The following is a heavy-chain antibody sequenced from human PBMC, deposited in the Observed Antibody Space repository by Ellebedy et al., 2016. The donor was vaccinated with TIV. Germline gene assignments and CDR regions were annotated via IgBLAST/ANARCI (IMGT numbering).Heavy chain of an antibody. V-gene: IGHV3-11*01. CDR2: ISSSGSTI. J-gene: IGHJ4*02. CDR3: AKDEGLSYFDY. Sequence: PGGSLRLSCAASGFTFSDYYMSWIRQAPGKGLEWVSYISSSGSTIYYADSVKGRFTISRDNSKNTLYLQMNSLRAEDTAVYYCAKDEGLSYFDYWGQGTLVTVSS. CDR1: GFTFSDYY.